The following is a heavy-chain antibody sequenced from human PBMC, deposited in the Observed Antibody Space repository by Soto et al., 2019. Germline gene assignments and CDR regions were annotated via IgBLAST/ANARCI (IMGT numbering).Heavy chain of an antibody. CDR3: AKDLVSSWYFGY. V-gene: IGHV3-23*01. Sequence: GGSLRLSCAASGFTFSSYAMSWVRRAPGKGLEWVSAISGSGGSTYYADSVKGRFTISRDNSKNTLYLQMNSLRAEDTAVYYCAKDLVSSWYFGYWGQGTLVTVSS. D-gene: IGHD6-13*01. J-gene: IGHJ4*02. CDR1: GFTFSSYA. CDR2: ISGSGGST.